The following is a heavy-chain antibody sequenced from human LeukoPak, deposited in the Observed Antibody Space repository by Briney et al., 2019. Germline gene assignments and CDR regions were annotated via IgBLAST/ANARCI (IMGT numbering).Heavy chain of an antibody. D-gene: IGHD6-19*01. V-gene: IGHV4-59*12. J-gene: IGHJ4*02. CDR3: ARGGSGWSGFDY. CDR2: IYYSGST. Sequence: SETLSLTCTVSGGSISSYYWSWIRQPPGKGLEWIGYIYYSGSTNYNPSLKSRVTISVDTSKNQFSLKLSSVTAADTAVYYCARGGSGWSGFDYWGQGTLVTVSS. CDR1: GGSISSYY.